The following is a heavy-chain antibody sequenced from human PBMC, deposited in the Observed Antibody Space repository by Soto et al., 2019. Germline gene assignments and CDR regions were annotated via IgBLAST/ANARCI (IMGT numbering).Heavy chain of an antibody. J-gene: IGHJ5*01. CDR1: GGSISSGGYY. D-gene: IGHD6-13*01. V-gene: IGHV4-31*03. CDR3: ARTLAAAGTLRLFDS. Sequence: SETLSLTCTVSGGSISSGGYYWSWIRQHPGKGLEWIGYIYYSGSTYYNPSLKSRVTISVDTSKNQFSLKLSSVTAADTAVYYCARTLAAAGTLRLFDSWGQGTLVIVSS. CDR2: IYYSGST.